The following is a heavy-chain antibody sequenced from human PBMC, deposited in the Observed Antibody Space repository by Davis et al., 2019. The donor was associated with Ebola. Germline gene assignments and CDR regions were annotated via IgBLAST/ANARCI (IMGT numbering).Heavy chain of an antibody. V-gene: IGHV4-59*08. CDR2: IYYSGST. J-gene: IGHJ4*02. Sequence: MPSETLSLTCTVSDGSISSYYWSWIRQPPGKRLDWIGYIYYSGSTNYNPSLKSRVSISIDTSKKQFSLKLTSVTAADTAVYYCARGPTRYYFDNWGQGTLVTVSS. CDR1: DGSISSYY. CDR3: ARGPTRYYFDN.